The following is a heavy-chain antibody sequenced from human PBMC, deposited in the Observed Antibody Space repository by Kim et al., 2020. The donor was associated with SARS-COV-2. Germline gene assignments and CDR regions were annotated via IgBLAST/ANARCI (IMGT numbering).Heavy chain of an antibody. CDR2: TYYRSKWYN. D-gene: IGHD6-13*01. CDR1: GDSVSSNSAA. J-gene: IGHJ3*02. CDR3: ARATQQLVLGGDAFDI. V-gene: IGHV6-1*01. Sequence: SQTLSLTCAISGDSVSSNSAAWNWIRQSPSRGLEWLGRTYYRSKWYNDYAVSVKSRITINPDTSKNQFSLQLNSVTPEDTAVYYCARATQQLVLGGDAFDIWGQGTMVTVSS.